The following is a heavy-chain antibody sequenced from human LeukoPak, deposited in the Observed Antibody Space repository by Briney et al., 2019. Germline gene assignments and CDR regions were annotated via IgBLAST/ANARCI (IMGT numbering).Heavy chain of an antibody. J-gene: IGHJ4*02. D-gene: IGHD7-27*01. CDR2: IEQDGSKK. Sequence: PGGSLRLSCAASGFTFNSYWMGGVRQAPGKGLEWVANIEQDGSKKFYADSVKGRFTISRDNTNNSLYLQMNSLRAEDTAVYYCTREGWGNVFYCGGQGAQVTVSS. V-gene: IGHV3-7*01. CDR1: GFTFNSYW. CDR3: TREGWGNVFYC.